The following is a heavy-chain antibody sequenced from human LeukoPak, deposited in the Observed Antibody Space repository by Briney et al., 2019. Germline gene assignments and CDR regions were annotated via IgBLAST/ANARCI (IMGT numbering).Heavy chain of an antibody. CDR3: ARGPRGGNWNEALDY. CDR1: GSPFTTNW. D-gene: IGHD1-1*01. V-gene: IGHV5-51*01. CDR2: FYPGDADT. J-gene: IGHJ4*02. Sequence: GAPLKISCKASGSPFTTNWTGWVRRLPGKGLEWMGMFYPGDADTRKSPSLQGQVTLSADKSITTAYLQWSSLKASDTAMYYCARGPRGGNWNEALDYWGQGTLVTVSS.